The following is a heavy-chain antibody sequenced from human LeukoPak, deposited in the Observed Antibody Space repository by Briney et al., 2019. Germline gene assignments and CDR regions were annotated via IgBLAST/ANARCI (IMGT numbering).Heavy chain of an antibody. CDR1: GYTFTSYD. Sequence: ASVKVSCKASGYTFTSYDINWVRQAPGQGLEWMGWMNPNSGNTGYAQKFQGRVTMTRNTSISTAYMELSSLRSEDTAVYYCARGLSLVGATGLYWFDPWGQGTLVTVSS. CDR3: ARGLSLVGATGLYWFDP. J-gene: IGHJ5*02. V-gene: IGHV1-8*01. D-gene: IGHD1-26*01. CDR2: MNPNSGNT.